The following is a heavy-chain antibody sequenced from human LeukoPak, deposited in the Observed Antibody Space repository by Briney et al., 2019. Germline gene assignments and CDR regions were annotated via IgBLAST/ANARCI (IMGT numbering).Heavy chain of an antibody. CDR3: ARVAGNAGLGAFDI. J-gene: IGHJ3*02. CDR2: INPNSGGT. V-gene: IGHV1-2*02. CDR1: GYTFTGYY. D-gene: IGHD4-23*01. Sequence: ASVKVSCKASGYTFTGYYMHWVRQAPGQGLEWRGWINPNSGGTNYAQKFQGRVTMTRDTSISTAYMELSRLRSDDTAVYYCARVAGNAGLGAFDIWGQGTMVTVSS.